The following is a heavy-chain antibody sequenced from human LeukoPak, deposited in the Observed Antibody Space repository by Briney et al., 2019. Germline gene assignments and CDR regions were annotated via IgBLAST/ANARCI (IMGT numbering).Heavy chain of an antibody. Sequence: GGSLRLSCAASGFTFSNHWMSWVRQAPGKGLEWISYISSSGSTIYYADSVKGRFTISRDNAKNSLYLQMSSLRAEDTAVYYCASLDRGYYYSFDYWGQGTLVTVSS. J-gene: IGHJ4*02. CDR3: ASLDRGYYYSFDY. D-gene: IGHD2/OR15-2a*01. CDR2: ISSSGSTI. CDR1: GFTFSNHW. V-gene: IGHV3-48*04.